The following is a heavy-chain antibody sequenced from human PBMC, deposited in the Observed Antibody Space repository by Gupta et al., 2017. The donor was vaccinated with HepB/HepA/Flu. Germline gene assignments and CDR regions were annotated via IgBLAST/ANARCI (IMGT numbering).Heavy chain of an antibody. CDR2: IKSKSDDETA. V-gene: IGHV3-15*01. J-gene: IGHJ4*02. CDR1: GFTFSAAW. D-gene: IGHD3-22*01. Sequence: EVQLVESGGGFVKPGGSLRLSCAVSGFTFSAAWMRWVRQAPGKGLEWVGRIKSKSDDETAHYAAPVKGRFTISRDDSKNTLYLQMNSLKTEDTAMYYCTTFFYASSGDYVDYWGQGTLVTVSS. CDR3: TTFFYASSGDYVDY.